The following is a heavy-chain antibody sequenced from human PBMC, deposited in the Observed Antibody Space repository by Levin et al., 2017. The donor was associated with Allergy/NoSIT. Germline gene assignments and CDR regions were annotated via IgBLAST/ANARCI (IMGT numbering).Heavy chain of an antibody. Sequence: GESLKISCKASGYTFTSYGISWVRQAPGQGLEWMGWISAYNGNTNYAQKLQGRVTMTTDTSTSTAYMELRSLRSDDTAVYYCARISGSYYNSNFDYWGQGTLVTVSS. J-gene: IGHJ4*02. CDR1: GYTFTSYG. D-gene: IGHD3-10*01. V-gene: IGHV1-18*01. CDR3: ARISGSYYNSNFDY. CDR2: ISAYNGNT.